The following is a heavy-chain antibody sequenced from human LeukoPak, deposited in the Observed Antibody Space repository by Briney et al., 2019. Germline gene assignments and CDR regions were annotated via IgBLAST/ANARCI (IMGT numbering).Heavy chain of an antibody. D-gene: IGHD6-19*01. V-gene: IGHV4-39*07. J-gene: IGHJ3*02. CDR3: APYSGLKAFDI. CDR1: GGSLSSSSYY. Sequence: SETLSLTCTVSGGSLSSSSYYWGWIRQPPGKGLEWIGSIYYSGSTYYNPSLKSRVTISVDTSKNQFSLKLSSVTAADTAVYYCAPYSGLKAFDIWGQGTMVTVSS. CDR2: IYYSGST.